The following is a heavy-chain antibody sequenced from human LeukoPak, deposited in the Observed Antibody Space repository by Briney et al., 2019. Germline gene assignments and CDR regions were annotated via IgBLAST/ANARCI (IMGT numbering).Heavy chain of an antibody. D-gene: IGHD1-7*01. CDR1: GYAFTSYD. CDR3: ALELGIGGY. J-gene: IGHJ4*02. Sequence: GASVKVSCKASGYAFTSYDINWVRQATGQGLEWMGWMSPNSGNTGYAQKFQGRVTMTRSTSISTAYMELSSLRSEDTAVYYCALELGIGGYWGQGTLVTVSS. V-gene: IGHV1-8*01. CDR2: MSPNSGNT.